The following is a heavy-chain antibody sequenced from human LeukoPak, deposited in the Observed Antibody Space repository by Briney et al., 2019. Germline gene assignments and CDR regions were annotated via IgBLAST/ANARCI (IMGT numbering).Heavy chain of an antibody. CDR2: IDARSGIT. CDR3: ARTYDFGRGPPGDAFDN. D-gene: IGHD3-3*01. J-gene: IGHJ3*02. CDR1: GFTFTIFG. Sequence: GGSLRLSCAASGFTFTIFGLNWVRQAPGKGPEWVSYIDARSGITYYADSVPGRFTISRDDARESVFLQMDGLRVDDTAVYYCARTYDFGRGPPGDAFDNWGPGTWVIVSA. V-gene: IGHV3-48*01.